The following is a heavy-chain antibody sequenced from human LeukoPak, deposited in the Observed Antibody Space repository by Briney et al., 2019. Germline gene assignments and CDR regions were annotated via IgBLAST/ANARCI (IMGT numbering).Heavy chain of an antibody. J-gene: IGHJ3*02. D-gene: IGHD5-12*01. Sequence: SETLSLTCSVSGGSISSSSYYWAWIRQPPGKGLEWIGCIFHSGSTYYNPSLKSRLTISVDTSENQFSLRLRSVTAADTAVYYCARSRATYAFDIWGQGTMVTVSS. V-gene: IGHV4-39*07. CDR3: ARSRATYAFDI. CDR2: IFHSGST. CDR1: GGSISSSSYY.